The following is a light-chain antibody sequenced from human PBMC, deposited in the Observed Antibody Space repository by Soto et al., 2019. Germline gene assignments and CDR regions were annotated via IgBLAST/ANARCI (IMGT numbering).Light chain of an antibody. Sequence: DIQMTQSPSTLHSSLGDRVTITCRASQSISNWLAWYQQKPGTAPKVLIYHASNLQSGVPSRFSGSGSGTDFTLTISSLQNEDFATYDCQQSYTTTQTFCQGTKVDIK. CDR1: QSISNW. CDR3: QQSYTTTQT. V-gene: IGKV1-39*01. CDR2: HAS. J-gene: IGKJ1*01.